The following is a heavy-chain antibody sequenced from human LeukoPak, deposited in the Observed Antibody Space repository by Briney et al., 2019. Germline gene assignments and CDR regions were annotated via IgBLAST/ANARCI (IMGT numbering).Heavy chain of an antibody. V-gene: IGHV3-30*02. J-gene: IGHJ4*02. CDR1: GFIFSAYG. Sequence: GGSLRLSCAASGFIFSAYGMNWVRQAPGKGLEWVAFIRYHGSDKYYADSVKGRFTISRDNAKNSLYLQMNSLRAEDTAVYYCARVKSFDYWGQGTLVTVSS. CDR3: ARVKSFDY. CDR2: IRYHGSDK.